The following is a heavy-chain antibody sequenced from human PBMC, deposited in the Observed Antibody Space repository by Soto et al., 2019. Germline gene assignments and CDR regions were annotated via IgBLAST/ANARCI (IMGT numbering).Heavy chain of an antibody. V-gene: IGHV1-46*03. J-gene: IGHJ4*02. D-gene: IGHD3-22*01. CDR1: GYTFTSYY. CDR2: INPSGGST. CDR3: ARVIRYYDSSGYLPFDY. Sequence: GASVKVSCKASGYTFTSYYMHWVRQAPGQGLEWMGIINPSGGSTSYAQKFQGRVTMTRDTSTSTVYMELSSLRSEDTAVYYCARVIRYYDSSGYLPFDYWGQGTLVTVSS.